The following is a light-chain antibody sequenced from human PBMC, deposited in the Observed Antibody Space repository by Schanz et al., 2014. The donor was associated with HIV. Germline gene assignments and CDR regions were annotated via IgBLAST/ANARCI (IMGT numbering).Light chain of an antibody. Sequence: SALTQPPSASGSPGQSVTISCTGTSSDVGVYNYVPGYQLHPGKAPKLMIYEVSKRPSGVADGFSGYKSGTSASLAIGGLQSEEEADYYCAAWDGNLSGPVFGGGTKLTVL. J-gene: IGLJ2*01. V-gene: IGLV2-8*01. CDR1: SSDVGVYNY. CDR2: EVS. CDR3: AAWDGNLSGPV.